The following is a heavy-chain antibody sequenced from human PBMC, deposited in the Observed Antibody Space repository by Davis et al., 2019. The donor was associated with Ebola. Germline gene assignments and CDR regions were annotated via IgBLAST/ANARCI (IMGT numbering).Heavy chain of an antibody. V-gene: IGHV1-3*01. CDR2: IDAGNGKT. D-gene: IGHD4-23*01. Sequence: ASVKVSCKASGYSFTIYGMHWVRQASGQRLEWMAWIDAGNGKTKYSENFQGRVTITRDTSANTAYMELSSLRSEDSAVYYCARALTTVVTPVDYWGQGTLVTVSS. J-gene: IGHJ4*02. CDR1: GYSFTIYG. CDR3: ARALTTVVTPVDY.